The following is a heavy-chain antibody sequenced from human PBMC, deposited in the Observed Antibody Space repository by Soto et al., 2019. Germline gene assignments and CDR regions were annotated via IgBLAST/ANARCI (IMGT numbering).Heavy chain of an antibody. CDR3: ARDGSGYRSRASPMDV. V-gene: IGHV1-69*01. CDR2: IIPIFGTA. CDR1: GATFSSYA. J-gene: IGHJ6*02. D-gene: IGHD3-22*01. Sequence: QVQLVQSGAEVKKPGSSVKVSCKASGATFSSYAISWVRQAPGQGLEWMGGIIPIFGTANYAQKFQGRVTITADESTSTAYMELSSLRSEDTAVDYCARDGSGYRSRASPMDVWGQGTTVTVSS.